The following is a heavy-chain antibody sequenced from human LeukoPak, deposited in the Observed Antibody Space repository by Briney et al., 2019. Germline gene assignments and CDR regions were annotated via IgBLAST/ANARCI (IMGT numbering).Heavy chain of an antibody. Sequence: PGGSLRLSCAASGFTFSSYSMNWVRQAPGKGLEWVSYISSSSSTIYYADSVKGRFTISKDNAKNSLYLQMSSLRAEDTAVYYCARDRCSGGRCNSLPVGYMDVWGKGTTVTVSS. D-gene: IGHD2-15*01. J-gene: IGHJ6*03. CDR3: ARDRCSGGRCNSLPVGYMDV. CDR1: GFTFSSYS. V-gene: IGHV3-48*01. CDR2: ISSSSSTI.